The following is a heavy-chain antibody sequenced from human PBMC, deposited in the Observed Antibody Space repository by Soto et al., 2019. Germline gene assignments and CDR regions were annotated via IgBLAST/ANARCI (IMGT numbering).Heavy chain of an antibody. Sequence: GGSLRLSCGASGLTFSDYAINWVRQLPGRGLEYVSGIGGRGGNAFYADSMKGRFIISRDNSKNTVYLQMNNLRVDDSAMYYCAKARDSGDFAGSFDSWGQGTLVTVSS. CDR3: AKARDSGDFAGSFDS. J-gene: IGHJ4*02. D-gene: IGHD2-21*02. CDR1: GLTFSDYA. CDR2: IGGRGGNA. V-gene: IGHV3-23*01.